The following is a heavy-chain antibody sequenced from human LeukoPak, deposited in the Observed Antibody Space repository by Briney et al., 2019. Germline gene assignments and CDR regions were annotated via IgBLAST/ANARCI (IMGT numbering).Heavy chain of an antibody. D-gene: IGHD4-23*01. CDR2: IYYSGST. J-gene: IGHJ6*03. Sequence: PSETLSLTCTVSGGSISSYYWSWIRQPPGKGLEWIGYIYYSGSTNYNPSLKSRVTISVDTSKNQFSLKLSSVTAADTAVYYCARDRELPNYMDVWGKGTTVTVSS. V-gene: IGHV4-59*12. CDR3: ARDRELPNYMDV. CDR1: GGSISSYY.